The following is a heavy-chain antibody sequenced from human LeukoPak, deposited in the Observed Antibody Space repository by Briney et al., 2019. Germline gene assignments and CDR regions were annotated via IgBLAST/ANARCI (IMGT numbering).Heavy chain of an antibody. V-gene: IGHV3-21*01. CDR1: GFTFSSYS. D-gene: IGHD5-18*01. CDR3: ARDSGYSYGFPLSY. CDR2: ISSSSSYI. J-gene: IGHJ4*02. Sequence: GGSLRLSCAASGFTFSSYSMNWVRQAPGKGLEWVSSISSSSSYIYYADSVKGRFTISRNNAKNSLYLQMNSLRAEDTAVYYCARDSGYSYGFPLSYWGQGTLVTVSS.